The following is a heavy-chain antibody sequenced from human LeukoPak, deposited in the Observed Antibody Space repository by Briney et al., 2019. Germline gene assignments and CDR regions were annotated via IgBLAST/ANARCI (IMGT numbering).Heavy chain of an antibody. CDR1: GGSISSYY. CDR2: IYTSGST. CDR3: ARVYNIPFSSGIYAFDI. Sequence: SETLSLTCTVSGGSISSYYWSWIRQPAGKGLEWIGRIYTSGSTNYNPSLKSRVTMSVDTSKNQFSLKLSSVTAADTAVYYCARVYNIPFSSGIYAFDIWGQGTMVTASS. D-gene: IGHD3-10*01. J-gene: IGHJ3*02. V-gene: IGHV4-4*07.